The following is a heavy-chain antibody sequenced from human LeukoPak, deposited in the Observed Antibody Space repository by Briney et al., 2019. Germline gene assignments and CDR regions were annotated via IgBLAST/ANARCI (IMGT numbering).Heavy chain of an antibody. J-gene: IGHJ5*02. Sequence: ASVKVSSKASVYTFTGYYMHGVPQAPGQGLEWMGWINPNSGGTNYAQKFQGRVTMTRDTSISTAYMELSRLRSDDTAVYYCRRALCWVTSSRWFDPWGQGTLVTVSS. D-gene: IGHD4-23*01. V-gene: IGHV1-2*02. CDR2: INPNSGGT. CDR1: VYTFTGYY. CDR3: RRALCWVTSSRWFDP.